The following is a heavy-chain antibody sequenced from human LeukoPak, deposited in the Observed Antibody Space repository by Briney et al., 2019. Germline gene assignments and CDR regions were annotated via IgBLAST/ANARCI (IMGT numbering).Heavy chain of an antibody. J-gene: IGHJ4*02. CDR1: GFTFSNYG. V-gene: IGHV3-33*01. D-gene: IGHD2-2*03. Sequence: PGGSLRLSCAASGFTFSNYGMNWVRQAPGQGLEWVAVIWYDGSQKYNTDSVKGRFTISRDNSRNTLYLQMNSLRAEDTAVYYCARVDGQTQALDYWGQGTLVTVSS. CDR2: IWYDGSQK. CDR3: ARVDGQTQALDY.